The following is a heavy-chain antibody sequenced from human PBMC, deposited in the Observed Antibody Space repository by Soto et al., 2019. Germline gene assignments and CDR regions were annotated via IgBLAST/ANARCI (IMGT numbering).Heavy chain of an antibody. CDR3: ARSGGGSGWL. V-gene: IGHV4-61*01. J-gene: IGHJ4*02. CDR2: LCYSGNT. CDR1: GDSVSSGSKC. D-gene: IGHD6-19*01. Sequence: PSETLSLTCTVSGDSVSSGSKCWSWIRQPPGKALEWIAYLCYSGNTNYNPSLKSRVTISRDTSRNQFSLRMTSVTADDTAVYFCARSGGGSGWLGGQGTLVTVS.